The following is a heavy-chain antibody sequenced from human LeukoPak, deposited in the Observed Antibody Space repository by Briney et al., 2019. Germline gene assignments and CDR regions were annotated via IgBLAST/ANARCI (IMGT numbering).Heavy chain of an antibody. J-gene: IGHJ4*02. CDR1: GGSISSNNYN. Sequence: PSETLSLTCTVSGGSISSNNYNWGWIRQPPGKGLEWIGSIYYSGSTYYNPSLKSRVTISVDTSKNQFSLKLTSVTAADTAVYYCARGRKPYDSTGYSSFDYWGQGTLVTVSS. D-gene: IGHD3-22*01. V-gene: IGHV4-39*01. CDR3: ARGRKPYDSTGYSSFDY. CDR2: IYYSGST.